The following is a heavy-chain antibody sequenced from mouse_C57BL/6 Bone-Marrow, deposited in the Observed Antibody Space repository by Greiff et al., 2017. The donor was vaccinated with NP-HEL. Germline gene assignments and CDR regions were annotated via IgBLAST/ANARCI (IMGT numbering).Heavy chain of an antibody. V-gene: IGHV1-64*01. J-gene: IGHJ4*01. CDR2: IHPNSGST. CDR1: GYTFTSYW. Sequence: VQLQQSGAELVKPGASVKLSCKASGYTFTSYWMHWVKQRPGQGLEWIGMIHPNSGSTNYNEKFKSKATLTVDKSSSTAYMQLSSLTSEDSAVYYCARRELSAGDYAMDYWGQGTSVTVSS. CDR3: ARRELSAGDYAMDY.